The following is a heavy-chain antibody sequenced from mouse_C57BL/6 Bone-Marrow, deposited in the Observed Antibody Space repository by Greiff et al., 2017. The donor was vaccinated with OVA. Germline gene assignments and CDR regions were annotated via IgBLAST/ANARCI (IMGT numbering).Heavy chain of an antibody. CDR2: IYPRSGNT. CDR1: GYTFTSYG. Sequence: QVQLQQSGAELARPGASVKLSCKASGYTFTSYGISWVKQRPGQGLEWIGEIYPRSGNTYYNEKFKGKATLTADKSSSTAYMELRSLTSEDSAVYFCARGPNYYAMDYWGQGTSVTVSS. V-gene: IGHV1-81*01. J-gene: IGHJ4*01. CDR3: ARGPNYYAMDY.